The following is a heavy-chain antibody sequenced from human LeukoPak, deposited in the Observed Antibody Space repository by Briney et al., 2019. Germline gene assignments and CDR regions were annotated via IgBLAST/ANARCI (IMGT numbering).Heavy chain of an antibody. V-gene: IGHV1-8*01. CDR3: ARPLVAATRGYYYGMDV. J-gene: IGHJ6*02. Sequence: ASVKVSCKASGYTFTSYDINWVRQATGQGLEWMGWMNPNSGNTGYAQKFQGRVTMTRNTSISTAYMELSSLRSEDTAVYYCARPLVAATRGYYYGMDVWGQGTTVTVSS. CDR1: GYTFTSYD. D-gene: IGHD2-15*01. CDR2: MNPNSGNT.